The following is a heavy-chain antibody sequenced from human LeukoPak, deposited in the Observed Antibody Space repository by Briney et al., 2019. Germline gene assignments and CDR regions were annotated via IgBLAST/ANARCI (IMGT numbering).Heavy chain of an antibody. D-gene: IGHD3-22*01. V-gene: IGHV5-51*01. CDR1: GYSFTNYW. CDR2: IYPADSDT. Sequence: GESLKISCKGSGYSFTNYWIGWVRQMPGKGLEWMGIIYPADSDTRYSPSFQGQVTISVDKSISTAYLQWSSLKASDTAMYYCARLPDSSGYYYDYWGQGTLVTVSS. J-gene: IGHJ4*02. CDR3: ARLPDSSGYYYDY.